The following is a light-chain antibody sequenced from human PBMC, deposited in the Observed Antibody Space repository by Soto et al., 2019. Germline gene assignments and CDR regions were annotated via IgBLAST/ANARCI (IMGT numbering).Light chain of an antibody. CDR3: QQNNIYPLT. Sequence: DVQMTQSPSSLSASVGDRVTITCRASQDINSYLAWYQQKPGNAPKSLIYAASSLQTGVPSRFSGNESGTDFTLTISNLQPEDSATYKCQQNNIYPLTFGGGTKVEIK. CDR1: QDINSY. V-gene: IGKV1D-16*01. CDR2: AAS. J-gene: IGKJ4*01.